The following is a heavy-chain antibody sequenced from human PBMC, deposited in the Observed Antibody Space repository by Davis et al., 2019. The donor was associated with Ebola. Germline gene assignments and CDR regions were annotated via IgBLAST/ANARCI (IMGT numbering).Heavy chain of an antibody. CDR2: IYYSGST. Sequence: SETLSLTCTVSGGSISSSSYYWGWIRQPPGKGPEWIGSIYYSGSTYYNPSLKSRVTISVDTSKNQFSLKLSSVTAADTAVYYCARDRGLFNWFDPWGQGTLVTVSS. J-gene: IGHJ5*02. CDR1: GGSISSSSYY. D-gene: IGHD3-10*01. CDR3: ARDRGLFNWFDP. V-gene: IGHV4-39*02.